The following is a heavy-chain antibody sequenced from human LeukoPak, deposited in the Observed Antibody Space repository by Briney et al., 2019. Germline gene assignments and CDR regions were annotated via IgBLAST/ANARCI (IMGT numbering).Heavy chain of an antibody. D-gene: IGHD5-18*01. CDR1: GGSINSGGYY. CDR3: ASLFRGYSYGDY. Sequence: SQTLSLTCTVSGGSINSGGYYWSWIRQHPGKGLEWIGYIYYSGSTYYNPSLKSRVTISVDTSKNQFSLKLSSVTAADTAVYYCASLFRGYSYGDYWGQGTLVTVSS. J-gene: IGHJ4*02. CDR2: IYYSGST. V-gene: IGHV4-31*03.